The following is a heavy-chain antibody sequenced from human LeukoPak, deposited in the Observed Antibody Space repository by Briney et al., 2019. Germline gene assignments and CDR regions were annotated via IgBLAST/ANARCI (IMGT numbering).Heavy chain of an antibody. CDR3: ARTLGYCSYTSCHTTLDY. CDR1: GYTFTSYS. J-gene: IGHJ4*02. Sequence: ASVKVSCKASGYTFTSYSMTWVRQAPGPGREWMGWISAYNGNTNYAQNLQDRVTMTSDTSTTTAYMELRSLRSDATAVYYCARTLGYCSYTSCHTTLDYWGQGTLVTVSS. V-gene: IGHV1-18*04. CDR2: ISAYNGNT. D-gene: IGHD2-2*01.